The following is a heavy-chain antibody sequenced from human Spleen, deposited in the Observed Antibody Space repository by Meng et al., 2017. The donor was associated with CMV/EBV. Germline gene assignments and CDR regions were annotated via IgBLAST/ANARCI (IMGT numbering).Heavy chain of an antibody. V-gene: IGHV4-59*01. CDR2: VYYDGST. CDR3: VKEGPTPH. CDR1: GDSISSYY. J-gene: IGHJ4*02. Sequence: GSLRLSCSVSGDSISSYYWNWIRQPPGKGLEWIGYVYYDGSTRYDPSLKSRVGILVDTSNNQFSLILTSVTAADTAVYYCVKEGPTPHWGQGILVTVS.